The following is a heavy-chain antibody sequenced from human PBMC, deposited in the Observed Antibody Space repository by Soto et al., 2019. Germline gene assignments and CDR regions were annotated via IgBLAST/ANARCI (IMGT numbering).Heavy chain of an antibody. J-gene: IGHJ4*02. D-gene: IGHD2-21*01. CDR3: ARGRVSDY. CDR1: GGSFSGYY. V-gene: IGHV4-34*01. CDR2: INHSGST. Sequence: PSETLSLTCAVYGGSFSGYYWSWIRQPPGKGLEWIGEINHSGSTNYNSSLKSRVTISVDTSKNQFSLKLSSVTAADTAVYYCARGRVSDYWGQGTLVTVSS.